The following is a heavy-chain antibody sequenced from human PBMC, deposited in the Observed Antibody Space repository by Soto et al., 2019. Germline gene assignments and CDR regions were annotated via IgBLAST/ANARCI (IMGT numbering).Heavy chain of an antibody. CDR1: GFTFSSYA. J-gene: IGHJ4*02. Sequence: PGGSLRLSCAASGFTFSSYAMSWVRQAPGKGLEWVSAISGSGGSTYYADSVKGRLTISRDNSKNTLYLQMNSLRAEDTAVYYCAKSLLLWFGELPDYWGQGTLVTVSS. CDR2: ISGSGGST. CDR3: AKSLLLWFGELPDY. D-gene: IGHD3-10*01. V-gene: IGHV3-23*01.